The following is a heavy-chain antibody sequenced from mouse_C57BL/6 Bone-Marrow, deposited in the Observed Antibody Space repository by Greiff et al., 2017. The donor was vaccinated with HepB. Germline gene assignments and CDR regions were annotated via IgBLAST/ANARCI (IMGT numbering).Heavy chain of an antibody. Sequence: VQLQQPGAELVKPGASVKLSCKASGYTFTSYWMQWVKQRPGQGLEWIGEIDPSDSYTNYNQKFKGKATLTVDTSSSTAYMQLSSLTSEDSAVYYCARSIYYGNVYFDYWGQGTTLTVSS. CDR1: GYTFTSYW. CDR2: IDPSDSYT. J-gene: IGHJ2*01. V-gene: IGHV1-50*01. D-gene: IGHD2-1*01. CDR3: ARSIYYGNVYFDY.